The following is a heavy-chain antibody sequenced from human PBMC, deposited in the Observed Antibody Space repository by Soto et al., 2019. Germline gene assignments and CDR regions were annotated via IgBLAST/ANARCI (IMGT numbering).Heavy chain of an antibody. D-gene: IGHD3-3*01. CDR2: IYPGDSDT. V-gene: IGHV5-51*01. CDR1: GYSFTSYW. J-gene: IGHJ4*02. Sequence: GESLKISCKGSGYSFTSYWIGWVRQMPGKGLEWMGIIYPGDSDTRYSPSFQGQVTISADKSISTAYLQWSSLRASDTAMYYCARHISYYDFWSGTDYWGQGTLATVSS. CDR3: ARHISYYDFWSGTDY.